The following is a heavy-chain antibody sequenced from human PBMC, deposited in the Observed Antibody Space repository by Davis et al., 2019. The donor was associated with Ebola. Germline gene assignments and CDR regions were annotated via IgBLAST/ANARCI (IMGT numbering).Heavy chain of an antibody. J-gene: IGHJ5*02. Sequence: MPSETLSLTCTVSGGSISSDSYYWGCIRQPPGKGLAWIGDIYYSGSNYCNPSVKSRVTISLDTSKNQFSLKVNSVTAADTAVYYCARRQYISSPFDPWGQGTLVTVSS. D-gene: IGHD6-13*01. CDR2: IYYSGSN. CDR3: ARRQYISSPFDP. CDR1: GGSISSDSYY. V-gene: IGHV4-39*01.